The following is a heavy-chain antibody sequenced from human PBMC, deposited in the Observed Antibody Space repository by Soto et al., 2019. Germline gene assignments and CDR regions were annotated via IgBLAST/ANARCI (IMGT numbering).Heavy chain of an antibody. CDR1: GFLFNDYG. CDR2: IWNDGRNQ. Sequence: QVQLVESGGGVVQPGRSLRLSCIASGFLFNDYGMHWVRQAPGKGLEWAAGIWNDGRNQYYADSVKGRISISRDNSRNTLSLEVTSLRVEDISVYYCARGRSLHSDYDLAYLGQGTQLTVSS. J-gene: IGHJ4*02. V-gene: IGHV3-33*01. CDR3: ARGRSLHSDYDLAY. D-gene: IGHD5-12*01.